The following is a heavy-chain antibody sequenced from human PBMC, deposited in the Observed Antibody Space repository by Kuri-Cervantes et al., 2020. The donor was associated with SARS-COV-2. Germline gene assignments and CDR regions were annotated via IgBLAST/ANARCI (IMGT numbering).Heavy chain of an antibody. CDR3: ARRSYYDFFTGYYIPFYMDV. J-gene: IGHJ6*03. D-gene: IGHD3-9*01. CDR2: TYHSGST. Sequence: SETLSLTCTVSGYSISSGYYWGWIRQPPGKGLEWIGSTYHSGSTYYNPSLKSRVTISVDTSKNQFSLKLTSVTAADTAVYYCARRSYYDFFTGYYIPFYMDVWGKGTTVTVSS. CDR1: GYSISSGYY. V-gene: IGHV4-38-2*02.